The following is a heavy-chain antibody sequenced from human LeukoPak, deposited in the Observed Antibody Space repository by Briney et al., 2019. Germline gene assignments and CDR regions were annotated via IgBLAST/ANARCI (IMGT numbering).Heavy chain of an antibody. V-gene: IGHV4-59*01. Sequence: SETLSLTCTVSGGSISSYYWSCIRQPPGKGLEWIGYIYYSGSTNYNPSLKSRVTISVDTSKNQFSLKLSSVTAADTAVYYCAREVGANDAFDIWGQGTMVTVSS. CDR2: IYYSGST. CDR3: AREVGANDAFDI. D-gene: IGHD1-26*01. J-gene: IGHJ3*02. CDR1: GGSISSYY.